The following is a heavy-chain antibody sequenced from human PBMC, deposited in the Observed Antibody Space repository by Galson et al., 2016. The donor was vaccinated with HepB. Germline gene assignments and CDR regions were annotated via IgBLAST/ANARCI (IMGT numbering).Heavy chain of an antibody. CDR3: ARAEGPTVSSPFDY. Sequence: TLSLTCTVSGGSITNGGYLWSWIRQHPGKGLEWIGYIYFSGSTYYNPSLKSRVTISVDTSKNQFSLKLSSVTAADTAVYYCARAEGPTVSSPFDYWGQGTLVTVSS. CDR1: GGSITNGGYL. V-gene: IGHV4-31*03. D-gene: IGHD4-17*01. CDR2: IYFSGST. J-gene: IGHJ4*02.